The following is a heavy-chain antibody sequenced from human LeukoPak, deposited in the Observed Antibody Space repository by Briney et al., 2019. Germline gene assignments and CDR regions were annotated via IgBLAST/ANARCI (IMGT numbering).Heavy chain of an antibody. CDR2: IYNNGDT. CDR3: ARSPEYGDYLFDY. Sequence: GGSLRLSCVVSGSTVSGSYMSWVRQAPGKGLEWVSVIYNNGDTYYADSVKGRFTISRDNSKNTLYLQVHSLRAEDTAVYYCARSPEYGDYLFDYWGRGTLVTVSS. V-gene: IGHV3-66*01. D-gene: IGHD4-17*01. CDR1: GSTVSGSY. J-gene: IGHJ4*02.